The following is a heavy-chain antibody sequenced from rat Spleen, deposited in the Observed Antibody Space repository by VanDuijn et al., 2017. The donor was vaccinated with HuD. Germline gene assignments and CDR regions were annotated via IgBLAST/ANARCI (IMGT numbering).Heavy chain of an antibody. CDR3: ATDQLLAEAY. CDR2: INPSGGIT. Sequence: EVQLVESGGGLVQPGRSLKLSCVVSRFTFSNYGMHWIRQGPTKGLEWVASINPSGGITFYRDSVKGRFTISRDNAKSTLYLQMYSLRSEDTATYFCATDQLLAEAYWGQGVMVTVSS. D-gene: IGHD1-10*01. J-gene: IGHJ2*01. V-gene: IGHV5-19*01. CDR1: RFTFSNYG.